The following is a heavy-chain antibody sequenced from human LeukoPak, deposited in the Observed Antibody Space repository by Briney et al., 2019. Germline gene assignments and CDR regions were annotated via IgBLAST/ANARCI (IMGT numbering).Heavy chain of an antibody. CDR2: ISAYNGNT. J-gene: IGHJ6*03. D-gene: IGHD2-2*01. V-gene: IGHV1-18*01. CDR1: GYTFTSYG. Sequence: ASVKVSCKASGYTFTSYGISWVRQAPGQGLEWMGWISAYNGNTNYAQKLQGRVTMTTDTSTSTAYMELRSLRSDDTAVYYCARGRPAAIRYYYYYMDVWGKGTTVTVSS. CDR3: ARGRPAAIRYYYYYMDV.